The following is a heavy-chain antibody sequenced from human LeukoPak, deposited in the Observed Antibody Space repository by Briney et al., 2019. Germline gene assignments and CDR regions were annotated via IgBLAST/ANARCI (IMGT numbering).Heavy chain of an antibody. CDR1: GGTFSSYA. CDR2: IIPIFGTA. J-gene: IGHJ6*02. Sequence: GASVKVSCKASGGTFSSYAISWVRQAPGQGLEWMGGIIPIFGTANYAQKFQGRVTITADESTSTAYMELSSLRSEDTAVYYCARGLSGYSSSWYGGVYLSGYYGMDVWGQGTTVTVSS. V-gene: IGHV1-69*13. D-gene: IGHD6-13*01. CDR3: ARGLSGYSSSWYGGVYLSGYYGMDV.